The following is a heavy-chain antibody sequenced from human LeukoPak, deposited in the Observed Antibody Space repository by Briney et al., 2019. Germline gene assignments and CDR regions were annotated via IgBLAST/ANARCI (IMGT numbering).Heavy chain of an antibody. V-gene: IGHV1-2*02. CDR1: GYTFTGYY. Sequence: GASVKVSCKASGYTFTGYYMHWARQAPGQGLEWMGWINPNSGGTNYAQKFQGRVTMTRDTSISTAYMELSRLRSDDTAVYYCARDRRGLVPAACFDYWGQGTLVTVSS. J-gene: IGHJ4*02. CDR3: ARDRRGLVPAACFDY. D-gene: IGHD2-2*01. CDR2: INPNSGGT.